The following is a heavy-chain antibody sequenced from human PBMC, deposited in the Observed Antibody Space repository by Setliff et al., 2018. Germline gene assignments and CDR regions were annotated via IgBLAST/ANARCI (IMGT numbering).Heavy chain of an antibody. J-gene: IGHJ4*02. CDR3: ARDGGDY. V-gene: IGHV3-7*01. CDR1: GFTFSNAW. Sequence: GGSLRLSCAASGFTFSNAWMSWVRQAPGKGLEWVANIKQDGSEKYYVDSVKGRFTMSRDNAKNSLYLQMNSLRAEDTAVYYCARDGGDYWGQGTLVTVSS. CDR2: IKQDGSEK.